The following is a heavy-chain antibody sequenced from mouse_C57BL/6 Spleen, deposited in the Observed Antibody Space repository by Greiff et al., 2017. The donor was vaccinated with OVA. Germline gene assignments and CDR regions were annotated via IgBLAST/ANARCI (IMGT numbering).Heavy chain of an antibody. CDR3: ARKHYGYDPGYFDY. D-gene: IGHD2-2*01. CDR1: GYTFTSYW. V-gene: IGHV1-50*01. CDR2: IDPSDSYT. J-gene: IGHJ2*01. Sequence: VQLQQPGAELVKPGASVKLSCKASGYTFTSYWMQWVKQRPGQGLEWIGEIDPSDSYTNYNQKFKGKATLTVDTSSSTAYMQLSSLTSEDSAVYYCARKHYGYDPGYFDYWGQGTTLTVSS.